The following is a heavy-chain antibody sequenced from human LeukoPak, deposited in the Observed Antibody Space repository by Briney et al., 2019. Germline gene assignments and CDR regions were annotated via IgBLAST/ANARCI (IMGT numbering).Heavy chain of an antibody. V-gene: IGHV1-69*13. Sequence: ASVKVSCKASGGTFSSYAISWVRQAPGQGLEWMGGIIPIFGTANYAQKFQGRVTITADESTSTAYMELSSLRSEDTAVYYCASEWITMVRGVISGGSWFDPWGQGTLVTVSS. CDR1: GGTFSSYA. CDR2: IIPIFGTA. D-gene: IGHD3-10*01. J-gene: IGHJ5*02. CDR3: ASEWITMVRGVISGGSWFDP.